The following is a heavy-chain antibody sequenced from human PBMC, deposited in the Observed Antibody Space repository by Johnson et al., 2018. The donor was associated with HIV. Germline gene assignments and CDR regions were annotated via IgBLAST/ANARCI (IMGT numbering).Heavy chain of an antibody. D-gene: IGHD3-16*01. CDR2: ISYDGSYQ. V-gene: IGHV3-30*04. Sequence: QMQLVESGGGVVQPGRSLRLSCAASGFTFSSYAMHWVRQAPGKGLEWVAVISYDGSYQYYADSAKGRFTISRDNSKNTLYLQMNSLRAADTALYYCARGGSDAFDIWGQGTMVTVSS. CDR1: GFTFSSYA. CDR3: ARGGSDAFDI. J-gene: IGHJ3*02.